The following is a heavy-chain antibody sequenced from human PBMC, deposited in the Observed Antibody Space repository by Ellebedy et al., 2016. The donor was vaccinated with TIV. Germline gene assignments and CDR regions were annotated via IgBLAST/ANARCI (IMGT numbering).Heavy chain of an antibody. CDR1: GGPISSGGYY. V-gene: IGHV4-31*03. CDR3: ASISKHSRPDY. J-gene: IGHJ4*02. CDR2: ISYSGST. D-gene: IGHD6-13*01. Sequence: MPSETLSLTCTVSGGPISSGGYYWSWIRQHPGKGLEWIGYISYSGSTYYNPSLKSRVTISVDTSKNQFSLKLSSVTTADTAVYYCASISKHSRPDYWGQGTLVTVSS.